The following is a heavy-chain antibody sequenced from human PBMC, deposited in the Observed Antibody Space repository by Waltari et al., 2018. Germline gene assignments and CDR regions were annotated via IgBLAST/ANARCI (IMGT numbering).Heavy chain of an antibody. CDR2: IYTSGCT. CDR1: GGSISSGSYY. V-gene: IGHV4-61*09. Sequence: QVQLQESGPGLVKPSQTLSLTCTVSGGSISSGSYYWSWIRQPAGKGLEWIGYIYTSGCTNDTPSLKSRGTISVDTSKNQFSLKLSSVTAADTAVYYCARDRGRAYWYFDLWGRGTLVTVSS. D-gene: IGHD3-10*01. J-gene: IGHJ2*01. CDR3: ARDRGRAYWYFDL.